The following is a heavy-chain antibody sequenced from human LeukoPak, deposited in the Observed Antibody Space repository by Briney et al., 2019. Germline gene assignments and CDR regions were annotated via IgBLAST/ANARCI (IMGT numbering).Heavy chain of an antibody. Sequence: GGCLRLSCTASGLNFGDYAMRWVRQAPGKGLEWGGFIRSKTYGGTTEYAAAVKGKFTSSRDESKIIDYVQMDSLETEDTAVYYCSSRPRRIIPDYWAQGTLVTVSS. CDR2: IRSKTYGGTT. CDR3: SSRPRRIIPDY. CDR1: GLNFGDYA. J-gene: IGHJ4*02. D-gene: IGHD3-3*01. V-gene: IGHV3-49*04.